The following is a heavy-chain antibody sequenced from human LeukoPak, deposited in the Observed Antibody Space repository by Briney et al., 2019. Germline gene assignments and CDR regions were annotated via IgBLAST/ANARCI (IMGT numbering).Heavy chain of an antibody. Sequence: KAGGSLRLSCAASGFTFSDYYMSWIRQAPGKGLEWVSYISSSGSTIYYADSVKGRFTISRDNAKNSLYLQMNSLRAEDTAVYYCASSRDILTPDDYWGQGTLVTVSS. CDR1: GFTFSDYY. J-gene: IGHJ4*02. V-gene: IGHV3-11*04. D-gene: IGHD3-9*01. CDR2: ISSSGSTI. CDR3: ASSRDILTPDDY.